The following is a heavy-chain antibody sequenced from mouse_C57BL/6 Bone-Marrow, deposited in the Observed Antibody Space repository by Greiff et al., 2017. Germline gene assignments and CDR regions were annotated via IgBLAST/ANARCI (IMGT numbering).Heavy chain of an antibody. D-gene: IGHD2-3*01. CDR3: AIIEDGYRYYLDY. J-gene: IGHJ2*01. Sequence: VQLQQPGAELVRPGSSVKLSCKASGYTFTGYWLDWVRQTPGQALEWIGNIYPSASETPYNQKFKDKATLTVDKSSSTAYMQLSSLTSEDSAVYDCAIIEDGYRYYLDYWGQGTTLTVSS. CDR1: GYTFTGYW. CDR2: IYPSASET. V-gene: IGHV1-61*01.